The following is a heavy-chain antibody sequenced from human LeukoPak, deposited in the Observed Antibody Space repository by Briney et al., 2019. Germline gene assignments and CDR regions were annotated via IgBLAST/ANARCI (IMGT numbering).Heavy chain of an antibody. CDR3: ASGYGSGSYYTHFDY. CDR2: ISAYNGNT. D-gene: IGHD3-10*01. V-gene: IGHV1-18*01. Sequence: ASVKVSCKASGYTFTSYGISRVRQAPGQGLEWMGWISAYNGNTNYAQKFQGRVTMTRDTSISTAYMELSRLRSDDTAVYYCASGYGSGSYYTHFDYWGQGTLVTVSS. CDR1: GYTFTSYG. J-gene: IGHJ4*02.